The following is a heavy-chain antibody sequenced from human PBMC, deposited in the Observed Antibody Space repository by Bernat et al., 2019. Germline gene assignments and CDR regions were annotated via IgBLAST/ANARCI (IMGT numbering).Heavy chain of an antibody. V-gene: IGHV4-34*01. CDR3: ATRTEDGVDRVYDY. CDR1: SGSFSGYF. Sequence: QVQLQQVGAGLLKPSETLSLTCAVYSGSFSGYFWNWIRQPPGKGLEWVGEISHSGRTNYNPSLKSRVTVSLDTSKSQVSLKLTSLTAADTGVYFCATRTEDGVDRVYDYWGQGVLVTVSS. CDR2: ISHSGRT. J-gene: IGHJ4*02. D-gene: IGHD2-15*01.